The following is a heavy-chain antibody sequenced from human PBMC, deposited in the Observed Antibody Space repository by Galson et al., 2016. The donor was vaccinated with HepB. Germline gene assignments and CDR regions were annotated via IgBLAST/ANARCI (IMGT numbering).Heavy chain of an antibody. J-gene: IGHJ3*02. V-gene: IGHV3-53*04. Sequence: LRLSCAASGFTVSRNYMSWVRQAPGKGLECVSVTYSSDTSYYADSVKGRFTISRHNSRNTLYLQMNSLRAEDTALYYCARGAGYSSSWYAAGRAFDIWGQGTVVTVSS. CDR2: TYSSDTS. CDR3: ARGAGYSSSWYAAGRAFDI. CDR1: GFTVSRNY. D-gene: IGHD6-13*01.